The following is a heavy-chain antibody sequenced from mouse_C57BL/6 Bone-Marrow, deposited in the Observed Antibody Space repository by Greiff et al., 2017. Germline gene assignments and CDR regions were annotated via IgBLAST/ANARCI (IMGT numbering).Heavy chain of an antibody. CDR2: IYPGDGDT. CDR1: GYAFSSSW. V-gene: IGHV1-82*01. J-gene: IGHJ1*03. CDR3: ARVFMTTLGRYCDV. D-gene: IGHD1-1*01. Sequence: QVQLQQSGPELVKPGASVKISCKASGYAFSSSWMNWVKQRPGKGLEWIGRIYPGDGDTNYNGKFKGKATLTADKPSSTAYMQLSSLPSEDSAVYFCARVFMTTLGRYCDVWGTGTTVTVSS.